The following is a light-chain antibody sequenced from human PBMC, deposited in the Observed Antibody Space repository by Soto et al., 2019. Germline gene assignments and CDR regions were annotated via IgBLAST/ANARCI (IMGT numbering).Light chain of an antibody. CDR2: GAS. Sequence: EIVMTHSPATLSVSPGERATLSCRASQSVRDNLAWYQQKPGQAPRLLIYGASTRATGIPARFSGSGSGTEFTLXINXLQSEDFALYFCQQSNNWPYTFGQGTKLEIK. CDR1: QSVRDN. J-gene: IGKJ2*01. V-gene: IGKV3-15*01. CDR3: QQSNNWPYT.